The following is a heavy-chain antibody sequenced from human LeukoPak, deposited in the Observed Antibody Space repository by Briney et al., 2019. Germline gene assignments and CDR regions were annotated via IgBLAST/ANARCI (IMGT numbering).Heavy chain of an antibody. D-gene: IGHD4-11*01. CDR2: INHSGST. Sequence: SETLSLTCAVYGGSFSGYYWSRIRQPPGKELEWIGEINHSGSTNYNPSLKSRVTISVDTSKNQFSLKLSSVTAADTAVYYCARGARVRYSTQYYYYYYGMDVWGQGTTVTVSS. CDR3: ARGARVRYSTQYYYYYYGMDV. CDR1: GGSFSGYY. J-gene: IGHJ6*02. V-gene: IGHV4-34*01.